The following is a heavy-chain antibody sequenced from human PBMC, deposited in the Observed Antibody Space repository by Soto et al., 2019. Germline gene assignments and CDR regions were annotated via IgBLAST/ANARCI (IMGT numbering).Heavy chain of an antibody. D-gene: IGHD3-16*01. Sequence: SETLDLTCTVSGGSISRYDWSWIRQPAGKGLEWIGRIYTSGSTNYNPSLKSRVTMSVDTSKNQFSLKLSSVTAADTAVYYCAKDDHRGTDYWGQGTLGSVSS. CDR2: IYTSGST. V-gene: IGHV4-4*07. J-gene: IGHJ4*02. CDR1: GGSISRYD. CDR3: AKDDHRGTDY.